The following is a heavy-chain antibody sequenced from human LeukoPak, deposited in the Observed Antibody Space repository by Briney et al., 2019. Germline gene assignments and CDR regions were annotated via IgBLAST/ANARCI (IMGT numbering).Heavy chain of an antibody. D-gene: IGHD3-22*01. V-gene: IGHV4-59*01. J-gene: IGHJ5*02. Sequence: SETLSLTCTVSGGSISSYYWSWIRQPPGKGLEGIGYIYNSGSPNYNPSLKSRVTMSVDTSKNQFSLKLSSVTAADTAVYYCAKDLYYYDTNAYYFDWFDPWGQGTLVTVSS. CDR2: IYNSGSP. CDR1: GGSISSYY. CDR3: AKDLYYYDTNAYYFDWFDP.